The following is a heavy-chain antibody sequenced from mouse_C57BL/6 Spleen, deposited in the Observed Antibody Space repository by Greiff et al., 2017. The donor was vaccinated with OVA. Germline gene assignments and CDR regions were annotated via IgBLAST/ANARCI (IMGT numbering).Heavy chain of an antibody. V-gene: IGHV1-15*01. Sequence: QVHVKQSGAELVRPGASVTLSCKASGYTFTDYEMHWVKQTPVHGLEWIGAIDPETGGTAYNQKFKGKAILTADKSSSTAYMELRSLTSEDSAVYYCTRSLYGNYGYFDVWGTGTTVTVSS. CDR1: GYTFTDYE. CDR2: IDPETGGT. D-gene: IGHD2-1*01. J-gene: IGHJ1*03. CDR3: TRSLYGNYGYFDV.